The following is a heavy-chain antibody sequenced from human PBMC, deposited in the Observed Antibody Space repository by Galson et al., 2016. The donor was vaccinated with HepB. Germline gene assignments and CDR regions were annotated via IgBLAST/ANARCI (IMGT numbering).Heavy chain of an antibody. CDR2: ITGGGVT. J-gene: IGHJ4*02. CDR3: ARGGGHGFFDY. CDR1: GFIFSHHW. V-gene: IGHV3-53*01. D-gene: IGHD3-10*01. Sequence: SLRLSCAASGFIFSHHWMSWVRQAPGKGLEWVSVITGGGVTYYADSVKGRFTISRDNSKNTLFLQMNSLRAEDTAIYYCARGGGHGFFDYWGQGTQVTVSS.